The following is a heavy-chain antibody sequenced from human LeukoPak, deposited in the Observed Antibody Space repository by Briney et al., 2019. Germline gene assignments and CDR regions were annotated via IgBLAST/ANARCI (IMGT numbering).Heavy chain of an antibody. CDR2: MYYSGST. Sequence: SETLSLTCTVSGGSISSSSYYWGWIRQPPGKGLEWIGSMYYSGSTYYNPSLKSRVTISVDTSKNQFSLKLSSVTAADTAVYYCARLGPVWVQGEDYWGQGTLVTVSS. CDR3: ARLGPVWVQGEDY. D-gene: IGHD3-10*01. CDR1: GGSISSSSYY. J-gene: IGHJ4*02. V-gene: IGHV4-39*01.